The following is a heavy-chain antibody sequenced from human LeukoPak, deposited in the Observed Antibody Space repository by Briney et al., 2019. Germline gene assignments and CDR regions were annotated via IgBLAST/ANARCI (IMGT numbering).Heavy chain of an antibody. Sequence: PGGSLRLSCAASGFTFSSYEMNWVRQAPGKGLEWVSYISSSGSTIYYADSVKGRFTISRDNAKNSLYLQMNSLGAEDTAVYYCAGGDSGSYYFDYWGQGTLVTVSS. D-gene: IGHD1-26*01. CDR1: GFTFSSYE. J-gene: IGHJ4*02. V-gene: IGHV3-48*03. CDR3: AGGDSGSYYFDY. CDR2: ISSSGSTI.